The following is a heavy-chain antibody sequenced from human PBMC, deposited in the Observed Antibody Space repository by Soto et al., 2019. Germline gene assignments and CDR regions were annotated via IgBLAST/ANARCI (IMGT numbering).Heavy chain of an antibody. CDR3: ARLKGSSSSGRDPFMDV. Sequence: SETLSLTCTVSGGSISSSSYYWGWIRQPPGKGLEWIGSIYYSGSTYYNPSLKSRVTISVDTSKNQFSLKLSSVTAADTAVYYCARLKGSSSSGRDPFMDVWGQGTTVTVSS. CDR2: IYYSGST. D-gene: IGHD6-6*01. V-gene: IGHV4-39*01. J-gene: IGHJ6*02. CDR1: GGSISSSSYY.